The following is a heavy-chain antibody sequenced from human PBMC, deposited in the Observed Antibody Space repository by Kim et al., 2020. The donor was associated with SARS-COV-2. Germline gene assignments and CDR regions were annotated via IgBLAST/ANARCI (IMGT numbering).Heavy chain of an antibody. J-gene: IGHJ4*02. Sequence: SVKVSCKASGGTFSSFAISWVRQAPGQGLEWMGRIIPILGIANYAQKFQGRVTITADKSTSTAYMELSSLRSEDTAVYYCARTYYDSSSYYYGIDYWGQGTLVTVSS. CDR2: IIPILGIA. D-gene: IGHD3-22*01. V-gene: IGHV1-69*04. CDR3: ARTYYDSSSYYYGIDY. CDR1: GGTFSSFA.